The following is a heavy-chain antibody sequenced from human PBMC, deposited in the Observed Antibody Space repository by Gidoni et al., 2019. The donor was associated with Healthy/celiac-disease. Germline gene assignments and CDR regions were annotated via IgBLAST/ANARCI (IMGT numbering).Heavy chain of an antibody. V-gene: IGHV5-51*01. CDR3: ARQGAVPAAMQRPFDY. D-gene: IGHD2-2*01. J-gene: IGHJ4*02. CDR1: GYSFTSYW. Sequence: EVQLVQSGAEVKKPGESLKISCKGSGYSFTSYWIGWVRQMPGKGLEWMGIIYPGDSDTRYSPSFQGQVTISADKSISTAYLQWSSLKASDTAMYYCARQGAVPAAMQRPFDYWGQGTLVTVSS. CDR2: IYPGDSDT.